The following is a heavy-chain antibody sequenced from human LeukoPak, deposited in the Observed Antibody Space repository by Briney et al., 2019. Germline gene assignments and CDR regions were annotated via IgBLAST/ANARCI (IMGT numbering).Heavy chain of an antibody. CDR1: GFTFSSYG. J-gene: IGHJ4*02. Sequence: GGSLRLSCAASGFTFSSYGMHWVRQAPGKGLEWVAVIWYDGSNKYYADSVKGRFTISRDSSKNTLYLQMNSLRAEDTAVYYCAKATWKYWGQGTLVTVSS. CDR2: IWYDGSNK. D-gene: IGHD1-1*01. V-gene: IGHV3-33*06. CDR3: AKATWKY.